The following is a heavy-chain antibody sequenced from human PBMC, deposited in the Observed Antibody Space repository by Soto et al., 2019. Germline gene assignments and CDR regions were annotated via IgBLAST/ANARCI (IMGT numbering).Heavy chain of an antibody. CDR2: IIPIFGTA. J-gene: IGHJ3*02. CDR3: ARNRNYYDSSGYSGGAFDI. V-gene: IGHV1-69*06. CDR1: GGTFSSYA. D-gene: IGHD3-22*01. Sequence: ASVKVSCKASGGTFSSYAISWVRQAPGQGLEWMGGIIPIFGTANYAQKFQGRVTITADKSTSTAYMELSSLRSEDTAVYYRARNRNYYDSSGYSGGAFDIWGQGTMVTVSS.